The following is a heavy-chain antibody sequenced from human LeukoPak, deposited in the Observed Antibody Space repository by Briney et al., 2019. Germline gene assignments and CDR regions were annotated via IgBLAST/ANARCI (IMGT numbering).Heavy chain of an antibody. Sequence: NPSQTLSLTCTVSGGSISSGSYYWSWIRQPAGRGLEWFGRIYTNGRPNYNPSLKSRVTISVDTSKNQFSLKLSSVTAADTAAYYCARDRTRYCSSTSCYLDAFDIWGQGTMVTVSS. CDR2: IYTNGRP. J-gene: IGHJ3*02. V-gene: IGHV4-61*02. D-gene: IGHD2-2*01. CDR1: GGSISSGSYY. CDR3: ARDRTRYCSSTSCYLDAFDI.